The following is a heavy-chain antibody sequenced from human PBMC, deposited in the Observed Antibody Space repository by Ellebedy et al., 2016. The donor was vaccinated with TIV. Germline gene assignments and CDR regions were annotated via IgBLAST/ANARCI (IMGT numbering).Heavy chain of an antibody. CDR3: TTWGIYNWNDVVDY. V-gene: IGHV3-15*01. J-gene: IGHJ4*02. Sequence: PGGSLRLSCAASGFTFSNAWMSWVRQAPGKGLEWVGRIKSKTDGGTTDYAAPVKGRFTISRDDSKNTLYLQMNSLKTGDTAVYYCTTWGIYNWNDVVDYWGQGTLVTVSS. D-gene: IGHD1-20*01. CDR1: GFTFSNAW. CDR2: IKSKTDGGTT.